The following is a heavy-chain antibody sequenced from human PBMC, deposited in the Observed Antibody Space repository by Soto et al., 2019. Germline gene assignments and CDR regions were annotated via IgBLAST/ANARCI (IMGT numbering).Heavy chain of an antibody. J-gene: IGHJ4*02. CDR2: ISDRGGST. V-gene: IGHV3-23*01. D-gene: IGHD6-19*01. Sequence: EVQLLESGGGLVQPGGSLRLSCAASGFTFSNYAMSWVRQAPGKGLEWVSAISDRGGSTYYADFVKGRFTISRDNSKNTLYLQMNSLRAEDTAMYYCAKAGAAVFSSGPIDFWGQGNLVTVSS. CDR1: GFTFSNYA. CDR3: AKAGAAVFSSGPIDF.